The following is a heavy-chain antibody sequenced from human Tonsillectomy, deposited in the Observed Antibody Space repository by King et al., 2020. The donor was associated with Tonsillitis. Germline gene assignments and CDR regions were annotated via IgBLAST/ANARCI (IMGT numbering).Heavy chain of an antibody. V-gene: IGHV3-23*04. CDR3: AKDAGANIVVVPAASSDY. CDR2: ISGSGGST. J-gene: IGHJ4*02. CDR1: GFTFSSYA. D-gene: IGHD2-2*01. Sequence: VQLVESGGGLVQPGGSLRLSSVASGFTFSSYAMSWVRQAPGEGLEWVSAISGSGGSTYYADSVKGRFTISRDNSKNTLYLQMSSLRAEDTAVYYCAKDAGANIVVVPAASSDYWGQGTLVTVSS.